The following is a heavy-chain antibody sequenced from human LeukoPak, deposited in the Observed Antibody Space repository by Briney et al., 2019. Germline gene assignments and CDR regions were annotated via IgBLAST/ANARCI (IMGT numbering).Heavy chain of an antibody. V-gene: IGHV1-8*01. J-gene: IGHJ5*02. CDR3: ARDRAVAGWRTLYNWFDP. Sequence: ASVKVSCKASGYTFTSYDINWVRQATGQGLEWMGWMNPNSGNTGYAQKFQGRVTMTRNTSISTAYMELSSLRSEDTAVYYCARDRAVAGWRTLYNWFDPWGQGTLVTVSS. CDR2: MNPNSGNT. D-gene: IGHD6-19*01. CDR1: GYTFTSYD.